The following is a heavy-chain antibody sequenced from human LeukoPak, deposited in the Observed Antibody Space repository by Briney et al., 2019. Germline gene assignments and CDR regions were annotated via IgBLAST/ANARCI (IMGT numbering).Heavy chain of an antibody. D-gene: IGHD2/OR15-2a*01. CDR3: ARDAFDYYYYYYMDV. CDR1: GYTFTGYY. CDR2: INPNSGGT. J-gene: IGHJ6*03. V-gene: IGHV1-2*02. Sequence: ASVKVSCKASGYTFTGYYMHWVRQAPGQGLEWMGWINPNSGGTNYAQKFQGRVTMTRDTSISTAYMELSRLRSDDTAVYYCARDAFDYYYYYYMDVWGKGTTVTVSS.